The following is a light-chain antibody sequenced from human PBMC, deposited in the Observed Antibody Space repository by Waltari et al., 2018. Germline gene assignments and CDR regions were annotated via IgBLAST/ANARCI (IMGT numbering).Light chain of an antibody. CDR2: LVS. CDR1: QSLLHSNGYTS. Sequence: DLVMTQSPLSLPVTPGEPASISCRSSQSLLHSNGYTSLSWYLQKAGQSPQLLIYLVSKRASGVPDRFSGSGSGTDFTLKISRVEADDVGVYYCMQTLQSRTLGQGTKVEI. J-gene: IGKJ1*01. V-gene: IGKV2-28*01. CDR3: MQTLQSRT.